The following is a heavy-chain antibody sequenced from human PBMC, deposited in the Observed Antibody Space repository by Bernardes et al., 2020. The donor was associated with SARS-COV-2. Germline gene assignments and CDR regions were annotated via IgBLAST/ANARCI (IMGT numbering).Heavy chain of an antibody. CDR1: GYTFTGYY. V-gene: IGHV1-2*06. CDR3: ARELGRGYSGYDPFLY. J-gene: IGHJ4*02. CDR2: INPNSGGT. Sequence: ASVKVSCKASGYTFTGYYMHWVRQAPGQGLEWMGRINPNSGGTNYAQKFQDRVTMTRDTSISTAYMELSRLRSDDTAVYYCARELGRGYSGYDPFLYWGQGTLVTVSS. D-gene: IGHD5-12*01.